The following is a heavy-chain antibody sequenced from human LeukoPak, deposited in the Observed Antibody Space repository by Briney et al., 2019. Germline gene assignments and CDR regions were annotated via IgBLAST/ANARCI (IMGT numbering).Heavy chain of an antibody. Sequence: GGSLRLSCAASGFTFSSYEMNWVRQAPGKGLEWVSYISSSGSTIYYADSVKGRFTISGDSAKNSLYLQMNSLRAEDTAVYYCARDAYQVAGSTLNDYWGQGTLVTVSS. CDR3: ARDAYQVAGSTLNDY. CDR2: ISSSGSTI. V-gene: IGHV3-48*03. D-gene: IGHD3-16*01. CDR1: GFTFSSYE. J-gene: IGHJ4*02.